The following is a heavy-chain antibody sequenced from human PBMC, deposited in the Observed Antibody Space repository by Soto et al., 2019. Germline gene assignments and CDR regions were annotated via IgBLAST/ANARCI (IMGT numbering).Heavy chain of an antibody. Sequence: SEPLSLTCTVSGGSIDGSTYYWGWISQPPGKGLEWIGSIFYNGNTFYNPSLKSRITISVDTSKNQFSLKLSSVTAADTAVYYCARHSTGYYYSWFDPWGQGTLVT. CDR3: ARHSTGYYYSWFDP. V-gene: IGHV4-39*01. D-gene: IGHD3-22*01. J-gene: IGHJ5*02. CDR2: IFYNGNT. CDR1: GGSIDGSTYY.